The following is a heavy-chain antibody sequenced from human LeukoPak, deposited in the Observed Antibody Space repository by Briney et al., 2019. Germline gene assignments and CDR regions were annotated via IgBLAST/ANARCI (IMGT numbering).Heavy chain of an antibody. CDR1: GFSFSNYW. Sequence: GGSLRLSCAGSGFSFSNYWMTWVRQAPGKGLEWVANIKQDGSDKYYVDSGKGRFTISRDNAKNSLYLQMNSLRAEDTAVYYCATVPAGHYFDYWGQGTLVIVSS. CDR2: IKQDGSDK. J-gene: IGHJ4*02. CDR3: ATVPAGHYFDY. D-gene: IGHD2-2*01. V-gene: IGHV3-7*01.